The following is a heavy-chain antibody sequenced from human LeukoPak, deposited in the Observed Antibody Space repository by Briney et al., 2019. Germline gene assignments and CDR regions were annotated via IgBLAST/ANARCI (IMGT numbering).Heavy chain of an antibody. J-gene: IGHJ1*01. V-gene: IGHV3-48*01. CDR1: GFTFSSYS. Sequence: GGSLRLSCAAPGFTFSSYSMNWVRQAPGKGLEWVSYISSSSSTIYYADSVKGRFTISRDNAKNSLYLQMNSLRAEDTAVYYCARDGWRYCSGGSCYGYFQHWGQGTLVTVSS. CDR2: ISSSSSTI. D-gene: IGHD2-15*01. CDR3: ARDGWRYCSGGSCYGYFQH.